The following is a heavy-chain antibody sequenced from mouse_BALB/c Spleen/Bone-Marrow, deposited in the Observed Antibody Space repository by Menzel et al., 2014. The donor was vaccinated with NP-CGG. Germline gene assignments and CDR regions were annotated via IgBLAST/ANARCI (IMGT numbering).Heavy chain of an antibody. CDR1: GFTFXNYG. V-gene: IGHV5-6-3*01. J-gene: IGHJ2*01. Sequence: VQLQQSGGGLVQPGGSLKLSCAASGFTFXNYGMSWVRQTPDKRLELVATINGNGGSTYYPDSVKGRFTISRDTAKNTLYLQMSSLKSEETAMYYCVRGNFGNYVDYFDFWGQGTTLTVSS. D-gene: IGHD2-1*01. CDR3: VRGNFGNYVDYFDF. CDR2: INGNGGST.